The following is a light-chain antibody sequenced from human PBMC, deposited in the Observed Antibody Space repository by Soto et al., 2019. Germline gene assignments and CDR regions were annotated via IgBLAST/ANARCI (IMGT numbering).Light chain of an antibody. CDR3: QKYNSA. CDR2: AAS. J-gene: IGKJ4*01. V-gene: IGKV1-27*01. CDR1: QGISNY. Sequence: DIQMTQSPSSLSASVGERVTITCRASQGISNYLAWYQQKPGKVPKLLIYAASTLQSGVPSRFSGSGSGTDFTLTISSLQPEDVATYYCQKYNSAFGGGTKVEIK.